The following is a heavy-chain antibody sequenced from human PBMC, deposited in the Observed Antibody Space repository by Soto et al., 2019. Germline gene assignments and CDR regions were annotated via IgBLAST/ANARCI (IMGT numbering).Heavy chain of an antibody. CDR2: IYYGGTT. CDR3: ASSRGYYGSGSYYTAGEQPDYYYYYGMDV. J-gene: IGHJ6*02. D-gene: IGHD3-10*01. CDR1: GGSFSPNY. Sequence: SETLSLTCTVSGGSFSPNYWSWIRQPPGKGLEWVGYIYYGGTTSYNPSLQSRVTISLETSKSQFSLRLTSVTAADTAVYYCASSRGYYGSGSYYTAGEQPDYYYYYGMDVWGQGTTVTVSS. V-gene: IGHV4-59*08.